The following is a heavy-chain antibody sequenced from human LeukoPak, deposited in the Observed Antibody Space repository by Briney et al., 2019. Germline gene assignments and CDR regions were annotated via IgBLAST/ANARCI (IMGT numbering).Heavy chain of an antibody. Sequence: SGGSLRLSCAASGFTFSTYAMHWVRQAPGKGLEWVANTNQDGGETNYVDSVKGRFTISRDNAKNSVYLQMNSLRVEDTGVYYCAGNLMDVWGQGTTVTVSS. J-gene: IGHJ6*02. CDR2: TNQDGGET. D-gene: IGHD2/OR15-2a*01. CDR3: AGNLMDV. V-gene: IGHV3-7*01. CDR1: GFTFSTYA.